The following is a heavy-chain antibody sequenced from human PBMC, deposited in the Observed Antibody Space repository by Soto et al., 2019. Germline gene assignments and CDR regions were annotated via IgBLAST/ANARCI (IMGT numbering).Heavy chain of an antibody. V-gene: IGHV1-18*01. Sequence: ASVKVSCKGSGYTFSSFGISWVRQAPEQGLEWMGWISVYNGDTNFAQRFQGRVTMTTDTSTNTADMELRSLRSDDTAVYYCARDRHEYGDYGSFDHWGQGTLVTVSS. CDR1: GYTFSSFG. CDR2: ISVYNGDT. D-gene: IGHD4-17*01. CDR3: ARDRHEYGDYGSFDH. J-gene: IGHJ4*02.